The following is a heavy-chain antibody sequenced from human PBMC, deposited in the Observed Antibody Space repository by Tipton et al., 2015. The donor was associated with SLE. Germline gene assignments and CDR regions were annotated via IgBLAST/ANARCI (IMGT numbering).Heavy chain of an antibody. J-gene: IGHJ3*02. Sequence: TLSLTCAVYGGSFSDYYWSWIRQPPGKGLEWIGEINHSGSTNYNPSLKSRVTISVDTSKNQFSLKLSSVTAADTAVHYCARVSSSKNGFDIWGQGTMVTV. CDR2: INHSGST. D-gene: IGHD6-13*01. V-gene: IGHV4-34*01. CDR3: ARVSSSKNGFDI. CDR1: GGSFSDYY.